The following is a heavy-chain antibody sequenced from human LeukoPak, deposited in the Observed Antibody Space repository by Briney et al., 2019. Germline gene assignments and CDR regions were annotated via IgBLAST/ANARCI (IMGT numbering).Heavy chain of an antibody. Sequence: GGSLRLSCAASGFTFSSYAMSWVRQAPGKGLEWVSAISGSGGSTYYADSVKGRFTISRDNSKNTLYLQMNGLRAEDTAVYYCAKDYVQLKVFDYWGQGTLVAVSS. CDR2: ISGSGGST. CDR1: GFTFSSYA. CDR3: AKDYVQLKVFDY. V-gene: IGHV3-23*01. D-gene: IGHD1-1*01. J-gene: IGHJ4*02.